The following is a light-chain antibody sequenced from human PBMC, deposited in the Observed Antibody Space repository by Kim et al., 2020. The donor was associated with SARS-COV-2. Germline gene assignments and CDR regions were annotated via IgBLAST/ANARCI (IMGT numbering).Light chain of an antibody. CDR2: YDS. CDR1: NIGGHS. V-gene: IGLV3-21*01. CDR3: QVWDTDTDHYV. Sequence: APGQTARITCGRNNIGGHSVPWYQQKPGQAPVLVMYYDSDRPSGIPERFSGSKSANTATLTISRVEAGDEADYYCQVWDTDTDHYVFGTGTKVTVL. J-gene: IGLJ1*01.